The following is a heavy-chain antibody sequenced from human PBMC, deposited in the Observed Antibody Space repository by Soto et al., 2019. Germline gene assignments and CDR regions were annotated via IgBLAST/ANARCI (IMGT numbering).Heavy chain of an antibody. V-gene: IGHV1-69*13. Sequence: SEKVSFKASGGTFSSYAIGSVRQAPGQGLEWMGGIIPIVGTANYAQKFQGRVTITADESTSTAYMELSSLRSEDTAVYYCARRSGLRWYYYFDYWGQRTLVTVSS. J-gene: IGHJ4*02. CDR2: IIPIVGTA. CDR1: GGTFSSYA. CDR3: ARRSGLRWYYYFDY. D-gene: IGHD4-17*01.